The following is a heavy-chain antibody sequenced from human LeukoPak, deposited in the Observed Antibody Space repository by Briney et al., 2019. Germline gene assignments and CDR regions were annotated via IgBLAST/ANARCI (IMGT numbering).Heavy chain of an antibody. CDR1: GGSFSGYY. J-gene: IGHJ4*02. CDR3: ARDRYGGNSGEFDY. CDR2: INHSGST. D-gene: IGHD4-23*01. V-gene: IGHV4-34*01. Sequence: SETLSLTCAVYGGSFSGYYWSWIRQPPGKGLEWIGEINHSGSTNCNPSLKSRVTISVDTSKNQFSLKLSSVTAADTAVYYCARDRYGGNSGEFDYWGQGTLVTVSS.